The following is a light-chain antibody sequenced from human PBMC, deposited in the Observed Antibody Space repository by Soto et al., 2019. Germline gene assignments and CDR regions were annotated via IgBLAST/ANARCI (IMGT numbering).Light chain of an antibody. CDR1: QSLLHSNGYNY. CDR3: MQALQTPRT. J-gene: IGKJ2*01. Sequence: DIVMTQSPLSLPVTPGEPASISCRSSQSLLHSNGYNYLDWYLQKPGQSPQLRIYLGSNRASGGPDRFSGSRSGTDFTLKISRVEAEDVGVYYCMQALQTPRTFGQGTQLAIK. CDR2: LGS. V-gene: IGKV2-28*01.